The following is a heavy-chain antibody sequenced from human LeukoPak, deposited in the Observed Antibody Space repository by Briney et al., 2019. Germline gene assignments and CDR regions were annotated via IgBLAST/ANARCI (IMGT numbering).Heavy chain of an antibody. D-gene: IGHD3-3*01. CDR1: GYTFTSYG. Sequence: ASVKVSCEASGYTFTSYGISWLRQAPGQGLEWLGWISGYNGNTNYAQKFQGRVTMTTDTPTSTAYMDLRSLKSDDTAVYYCAVHDFYSGGYHFDYWGQGTPVTVSS. V-gene: IGHV1-18*01. CDR3: AVHDFYSGGYHFDY. J-gene: IGHJ4*02. CDR2: ISGYNGNT.